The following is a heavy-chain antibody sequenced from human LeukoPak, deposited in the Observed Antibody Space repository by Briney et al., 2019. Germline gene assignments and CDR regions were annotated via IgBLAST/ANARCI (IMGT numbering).Heavy chain of an antibody. D-gene: IGHD2-15*01. CDR3: VVGGSPGY. J-gene: IGHJ4*02. Sequence: GGSLRLSCAASGFTFSSSAMSWVRQAPGKGLVWVSRISTDGYTTDYADFVQGRFTASRDNTKNTWSLEMNSLRAEDTAVYYCVVGGSPGYRGQGTLVTVSS. CDR2: ISTDGYTT. CDR1: GFTFSSSA. V-gene: IGHV3-74*01.